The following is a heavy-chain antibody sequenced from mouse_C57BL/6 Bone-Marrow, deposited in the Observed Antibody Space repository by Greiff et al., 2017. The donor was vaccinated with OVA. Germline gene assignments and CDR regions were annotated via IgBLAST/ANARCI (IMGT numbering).Heavy chain of an antibody. Sequence: QVQLQQSGAELVRPGASVTLSCKASGYTFTDYEMHWVKQTPVHGLEWIGAIDPETGGTAYNQKFKGKAILTADKSSSTAYMELRSLTSEDSAVYCCASFGNDRSWYFDVWGTGTTVTVSS. J-gene: IGHJ1*03. D-gene: IGHD2-2*01. CDR2: IDPETGGT. V-gene: IGHV1-15*01. CDR3: ASFGNDRSWYFDV. CDR1: GYTFTDYE.